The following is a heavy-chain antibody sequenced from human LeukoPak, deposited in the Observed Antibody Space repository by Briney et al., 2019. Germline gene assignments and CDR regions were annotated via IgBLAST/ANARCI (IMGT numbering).Heavy chain of an antibody. D-gene: IGHD2-2*01. V-gene: IGHV4-4*07. Sequence: SETLSLTCTVSGYFISSSYWSWIRQPAGKGLEWIGRFYTSGSANYNPSLKSRVSMSVDTSKNQLSLKLTSVTAADTAVYYCARGGGASPSDYWGQGILVTVSS. CDR3: ARGGGASPSDY. J-gene: IGHJ4*02. CDR2: FYTSGSA. CDR1: GYFISSSY.